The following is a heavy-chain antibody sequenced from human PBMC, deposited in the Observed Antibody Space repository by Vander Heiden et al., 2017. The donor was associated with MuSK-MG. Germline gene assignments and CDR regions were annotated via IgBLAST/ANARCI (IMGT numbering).Heavy chain of an antibody. CDR1: GFTFSSYA. CDR3: AKDGYYYGSGSYLDY. Sequence: EVQLLESGGGLVQPGGSLRLPCAASGFTFSSYAMSWVRQAPGKWRAWVSDIGGSGSSTYYADSVRGRFTICRDNSKNTLYLQMNSLRAEDTAVYYCAKDGYYYGSGSYLDYWGQGTLVTVSS. J-gene: IGHJ4*02. CDR2: IGGSGSST. V-gene: IGHV3-23*01. D-gene: IGHD3-10*01.